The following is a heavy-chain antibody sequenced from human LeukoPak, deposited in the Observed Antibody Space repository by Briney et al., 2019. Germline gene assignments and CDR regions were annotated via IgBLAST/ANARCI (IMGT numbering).Heavy chain of an antibody. Sequence: GGSLRLSCAVSGFTFNTYAMHWVRQAPGQGLEWMAFISYGGRNKYYADSVKGRFTISRDNSKNTLYLQMNSLRVEDTAVYYCVNVVAATDYYYYGMDVWGQGTTVTVSS. D-gene: IGHD2-15*01. J-gene: IGHJ6*02. CDR3: VNVVAATDYYYYGMDV. CDR2: ISYGGRNK. V-gene: IGHV3-30*18. CDR1: GFTFNTYA.